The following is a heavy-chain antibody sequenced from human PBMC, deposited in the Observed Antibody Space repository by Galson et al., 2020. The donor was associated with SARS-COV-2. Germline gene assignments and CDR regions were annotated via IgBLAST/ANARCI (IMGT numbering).Heavy chain of an antibody. Sequence: SETLSLTCSVSGASIRSESYYWSWIRQSAGKGLEWVGHIYRDGNTKYNPSLRSRAAISLNTSKNQFSLKLTSVTAAGTAVYYCARDQWFGDVLQPFFYYMDVWCGGTTVTV. D-gene: IGHD3-10*01. CDR1: GASIRSESYY. CDR2: IYRDGNT. J-gene: IGHJ6*03. CDR3: ARDQWFGDVLQPFFYYMDV. V-gene: IGHV4-61*09.